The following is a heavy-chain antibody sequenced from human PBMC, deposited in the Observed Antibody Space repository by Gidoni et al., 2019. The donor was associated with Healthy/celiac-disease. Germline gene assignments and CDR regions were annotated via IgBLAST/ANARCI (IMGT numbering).Heavy chain of an antibody. CDR2: ISSSSSYI. V-gene: IGHV3-21*01. CDR1: GFTFSSYS. CDR3: ARDRGKIQLWFFPDY. D-gene: IGHD5-18*01. J-gene: IGHJ4*02. Sequence: EVQLVESGGGLVKPGGSLRLSCAASGFTFSSYSMNWVRQAPGKGLEWVSSISSSSSYIYYADSVKGRFTISRDNAKNSLYLQMNSLRAEDTAVYYCARDRGKIQLWFFPDYWGQGTLVTVSS.